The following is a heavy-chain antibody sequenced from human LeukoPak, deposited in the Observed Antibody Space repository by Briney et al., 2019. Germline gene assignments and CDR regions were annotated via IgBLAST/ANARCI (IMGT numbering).Heavy chain of an antibody. CDR3: ARRDHCSSASCYNGDFDY. J-gene: IGHJ4*02. Sequence: PSGTLSLTCAVSGGSISSSNWWSWVRQPPVKGLEGIWEIYHSGSTNYNPSLKSRVTISVDKSKNQFSLKLSSVTAADTAVYYCARRDHCSSASCYNGDFDYWGQGTLVTVSS. D-gene: IGHD2-2*02. V-gene: IGHV4-4*02. CDR2: IYHSGST. CDR1: GGSISSSNW.